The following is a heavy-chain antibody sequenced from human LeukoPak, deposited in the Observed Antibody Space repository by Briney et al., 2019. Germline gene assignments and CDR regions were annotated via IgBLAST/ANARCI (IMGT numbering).Heavy chain of an antibody. CDR2: ISAYNGNT. Sequence: ASVKVSCKASGYTFTSYGISWVRQAPGQGLEWMGWISAYNGNTNYAQKLQGRVTMTTDTSTSTAYMELRSLRSDDTAVYYCARVGISSGSYQSSPFDYWGQGTLVTVSP. CDR1: GYTFTSYG. CDR3: ARVGISSGSYQSSPFDY. V-gene: IGHV1-18*01. D-gene: IGHD1-26*01. J-gene: IGHJ4*02.